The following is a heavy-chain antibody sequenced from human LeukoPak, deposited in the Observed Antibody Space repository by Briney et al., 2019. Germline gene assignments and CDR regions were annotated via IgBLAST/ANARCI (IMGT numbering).Heavy chain of an antibody. Sequence: SETLSLTCAVYGGSFSGYYWSWIRQPPGKGLEWIGEINHSGSTNYNPSLKSRVTISVDTSKNQFPLKMSSVTAADTAVYYCARGNRTAMASPYFDYWGQGTLVTVSS. CDR3: ARGNRTAMASPYFDY. D-gene: IGHD5-18*01. V-gene: IGHV4-34*01. J-gene: IGHJ4*02. CDR1: GGSFSGYY. CDR2: INHSGST.